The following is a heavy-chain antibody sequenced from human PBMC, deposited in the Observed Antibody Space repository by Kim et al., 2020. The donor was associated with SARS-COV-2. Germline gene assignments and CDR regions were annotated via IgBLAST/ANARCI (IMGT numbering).Heavy chain of an antibody. Sequence: SETLSLTCTVSGGSIKNDNYYWGWIRQAPGKGLEWIGNVFHRGGTYYNPSLKSRVIISVDTSENQFSLKLTSVTAADTAVYYCASIYESSWLDSWGQGTLATV. CDR2: VFHRGGT. CDR1: GGSIKNDNYY. CDR3: ASIYESSWLDS. V-gene: IGHV4-39*01. D-gene: IGHD3-22*01. J-gene: IGHJ4*02.